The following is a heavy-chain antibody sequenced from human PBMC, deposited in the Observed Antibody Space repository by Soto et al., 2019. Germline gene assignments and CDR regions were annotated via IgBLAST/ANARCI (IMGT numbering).Heavy chain of an antibody. Sequence: QVQLVESGGGVVQPGRSLRLSCAASGFTFSSYGMHWVRQAPGKGLEWVAVIWYDGSNKYYADSVMGRFTISRDNSKNTLYLHMNSLRAEDTAVYYCARDRGFEWFGELAIDYWGQGTLVTVSS. J-gene: IGHJ4*02. V-gene: IGHV3-33*01. CDR2: IWYDGSNK. CDR3: ARDRGFEWFGELAIDY. D-gene: IGHD3-10*01. CDR1: GFTFSSYG.